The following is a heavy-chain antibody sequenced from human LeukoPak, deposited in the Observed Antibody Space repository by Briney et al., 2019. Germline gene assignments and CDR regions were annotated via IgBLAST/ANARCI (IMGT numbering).Heavy chain of an antibody. D-gene: IGHD5-18*01. CDR2: INPNSGGT. CDR3: ARSLYSYGPASDY. J-gene: IGHJ4*02. CDR1: GYTFTGYY. Sequence: GASVKVSCKASGYTFTGYYMHWVRQAPGQGLEWMGWINPNSGGTNYAQKFQGRVTMTRDTSISTAYMELSRLRSDDTAVYYCARSLYSYGPASDYWGRGTLVTVSS. V-gene: IGHV1-2*02.